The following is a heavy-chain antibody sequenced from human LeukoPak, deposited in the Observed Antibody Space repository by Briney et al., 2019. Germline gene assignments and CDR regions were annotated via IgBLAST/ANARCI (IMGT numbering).Heavy chain of an antibody. Sequence: GGSLRLSCAASGFTFSSYSMNWVRQAPGKGLEWVSSISSSSSYIYYADSVKGRFTISRDNAKNSLYLQMNRLRAEDTAVYYCARSDDYYDILTGYCPRNFDYWGQGTLVTVSS. CDR2: ISSSSSYI. V-gene: IGHV3-21*01. CDR3: ARSDDYYDILTGYCPRNFDY. D-gene: IGHD3-9*01. CDR1: GFTFSSYS. J-gene: IGHJ4*02.